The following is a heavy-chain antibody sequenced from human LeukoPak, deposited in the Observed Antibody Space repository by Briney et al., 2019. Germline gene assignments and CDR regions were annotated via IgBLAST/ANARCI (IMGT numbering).Heavy chain of an antibody. CDR1: GYTFTSYG. V-gene: IGHV1-18*01. Sequence: ASVKVSCKSSGYTFTSYGISWVRQAPGQGLEWMGWISAYNGNTNYAQKLHGRVTITTDTSTSTAYMELRNLISDDTAVYYCGRGELWLDHWGQGTLVTVSS. CDR2: ISAYNGNT. D-gene: IGHD1-26*01. CDR3: GRGELWLDH. J-gene: IGHJ5*02.